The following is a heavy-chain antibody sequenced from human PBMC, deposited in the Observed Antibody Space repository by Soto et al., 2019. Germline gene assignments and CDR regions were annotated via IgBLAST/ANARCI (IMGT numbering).Heavy chain of an antibody. Sequence: KASETLSLTCTVSGGSISSGGYYWSWIRQYPEKGLEWIGYIHYRGSPYYSPSLESRVMISVDTFKNQFSLKLRSVTAADTAVYYCARVFLIDFGDNVWAPYYFDFWGQGTQVTVSS. J-gene: IGHJ4*02. CDR1: GGSISSGGYY. CDR3: ARVFLIDFGDNVWAPYYFDF. D-gene: IGHD4-17*01. V-gene: IGHV4-31*03. CDR2: IHYRGSP.